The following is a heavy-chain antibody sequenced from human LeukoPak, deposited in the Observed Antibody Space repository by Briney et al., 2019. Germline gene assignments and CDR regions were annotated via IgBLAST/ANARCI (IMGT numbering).Heavy chain of an antibody. Sequence: GGSLRLSCAASGFTFSSYAMHWVRQAPGKGLEWVAVISYDGSNKYYADSVKGRFTISRDNSKNTLYLQMNSLRAEDTAVYYCARSHGPDYYYGMGVWGQGTTVTVSS. V-gene: IGHV3-30-3*01. CDR3: ARSHGPDYYYGMGV. D-gene: IGHD4-17*01. J-gene: IGHJ6*02. CDR1: GFTFSSYA. CDR2: ISYDGSNK.